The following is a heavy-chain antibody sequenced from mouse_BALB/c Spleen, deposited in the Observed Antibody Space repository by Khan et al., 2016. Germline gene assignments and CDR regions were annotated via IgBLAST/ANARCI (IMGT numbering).Heavy chain of an antibody. V-gene: IGHV2-9*02. CDR1: GFSLTNPG. J-gene: IGHJ3*01. CDR3: ARDDQDFDAWFAS. CDR2: IWVGGGT. Sequence: QVQLKQSGPGLVAPSRSLSITCTVSGFSLTNPGVPWVRQPPRKGLDWLGVIWVGGGTVYSSALKSRRRITRDTTQNQVFLKMNSLQADDTAMYYCARDDQDFDAWFASWGQGTLVTVSA.